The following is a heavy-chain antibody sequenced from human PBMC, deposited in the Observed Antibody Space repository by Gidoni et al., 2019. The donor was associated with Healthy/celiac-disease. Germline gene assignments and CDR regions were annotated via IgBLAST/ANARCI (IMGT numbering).Heavy chain of an antibody. CDR3: AKATEVAVADY. J-gene: IGHJ4*02. V-gene: IGHV3-9*01. D-gene: IGHD6-19*01. CDR1: GFTFADYA. Sequence: EVQLVESGGGLVQPGRSLRLSCAASGFTFADYAMHWGRQAPGKGLEWVSGISWNIGRRGYADSVKGRFTISRDNAKNSRYLQMNSLRAEDTAWDDCAKATEVAVADYWGQGTLVTVSS. CDR2: ISWNIGRR.